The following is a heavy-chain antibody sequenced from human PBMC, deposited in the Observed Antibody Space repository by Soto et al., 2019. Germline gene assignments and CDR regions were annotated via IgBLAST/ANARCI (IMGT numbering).Heavy chain of an antibody. J-gene: IGHJ5*02. CDR2: IYTSGST. CDR1: GGSISSYY. D-gene: IGHD2-15*01. Sequence: SETLSLTGTVSGGSISSYYWCWIRQPAGKGLEWIGRIYTSGSTNYNPSLKSRVTMSVDTSKNQFSLKLSSVTAADTAVYYCARDPQRCSGGSCYLDPWGQGTLVTVSS. CDR3: ARDPQRCSGGSCYLDP. V-gene: IGHV4-4*07.